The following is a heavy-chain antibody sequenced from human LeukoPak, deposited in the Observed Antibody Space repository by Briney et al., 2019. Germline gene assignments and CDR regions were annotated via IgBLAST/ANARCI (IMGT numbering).Heavy chain of an antibody. CDR3: AREGIVATLDY. D-gene: IGHD5-12*01. Sequence: PGRSLRLSCAASGFTFNTYAIHWVRQAPGMGLQWVAVISYDGSNKYYADSVKGRFTISRDMPKNTLYLQMNSLRAEDTAVYYCAREGIVATLDYWGQGTLVTVSS. V-gene: IGHV3-30-3*01. CDR2: ISYDGSNK. J-gene: IGHJ4*02. CDR1: GFTFNTYA.